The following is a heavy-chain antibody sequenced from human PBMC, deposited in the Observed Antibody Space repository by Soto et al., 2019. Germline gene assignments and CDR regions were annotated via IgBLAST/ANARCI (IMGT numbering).Heavy chain of an antibody. CDR3: ARALVNGGDY. J-gene: IGHJ4*02. CDR2: INQDGSET. Sequence: EVQLVESGGGLVQPGGSLRLSCGTSGFIFSAHWMAWVRQAPGKGLEWVAKINQDGSETNFVDSVKGRFTISRDNARNSVYLQMNRLRAEDTAVYYCARALVNGGDYWGQGTLVTVSS. D-gene: IGHD2-8*02. CDR1: GFIFSAHW. V-gene: IGHV3-7*01.